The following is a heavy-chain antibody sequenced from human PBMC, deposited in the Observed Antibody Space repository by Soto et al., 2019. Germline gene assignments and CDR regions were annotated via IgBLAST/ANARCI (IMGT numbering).Heavy chain of an antibody. CDR1: GYIFSSHC. CDR2: INPGGGRT. CDR3: ARDVSGPGATYVMDV. Sequence: ASVKVSCKASGYIFSSHCIYWVRQAPGQGLQWMGIINPGGGRTAYAQKFQGRVTLTRVMSTSTVYMELTSLTYDDTAVYYCARDVSGPGATYVMDVWGQGTTVTVSS. D-gene: IGHD2-2*01. J-gene: IGHJ6*02. V-gene: IGHV1-46*01.